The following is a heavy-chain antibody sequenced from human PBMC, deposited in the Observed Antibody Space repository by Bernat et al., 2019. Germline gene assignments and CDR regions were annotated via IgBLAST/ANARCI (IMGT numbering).Heavy chain of an antibody. Sequence: QVQLQESGPGLVKPSETLSLTCTVSGGSISSYYWSWIRQPAGKGLEWIGRIYTSGSTNYHPSLKRRVTMSVDTSKNQFSLKRSSVTAADTAVYYCARDVTWNYVSLFDYWGQGTLVTVSS. V-gene: IGHV4-4*07. CDR2: IYTSGST. J-gene: IGHJ4*02. D-gene: IGHD1-7*01. CDR3: ARDVTWNYVSLFDY. CDR1: GGSISSYY.